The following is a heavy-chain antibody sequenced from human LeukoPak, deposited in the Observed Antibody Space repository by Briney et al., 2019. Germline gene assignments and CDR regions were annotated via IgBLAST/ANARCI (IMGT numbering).Heavy chain of an antibody. CDR2: IILIFGIA. D-gene: IGHD3-16*01. CDR1: GGTFCSYA. V-gene: IGHV1-69*04. J-gene: IGHJ4*02. Sequence: SVKVSCKASGGTFCSYAISWGRQAPGQGVEWMGRIILIFGIANYGQKFQGRVTITADKSTSTAYMELSSLRAEDTAVYYCARDESLGEPVYWGRGTLATVSS. CDR3: ARDESLGEPVY.